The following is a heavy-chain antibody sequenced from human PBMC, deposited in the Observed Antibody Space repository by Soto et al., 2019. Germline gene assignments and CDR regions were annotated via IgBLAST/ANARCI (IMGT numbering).Heavy chain of an antibody. J-gene: IGHJ4*02. CDR3: AGVAGVDGYNYLNY. D-gene: IGHD5-12*01. CDR1: GGSINRYY. CDR2: IYYSGST. Sequence: PSETLSLTCTVSGGSINRYYWNWIRQPPGKGLEWIGYIYYSGSTNYNPSLKSRVTMSVETSNNQFSLKLSSVTAADTAVYFCAGVAGVDGYNYLNYWGQGTQVTVSS. V-gene: IGHV4-59*03.